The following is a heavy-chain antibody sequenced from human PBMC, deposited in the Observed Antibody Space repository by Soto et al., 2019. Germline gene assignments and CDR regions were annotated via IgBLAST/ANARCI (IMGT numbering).Heavy chain of an antibody. CDR2: IYYSGST. D-gene: IGHD1-20*01. V-gene: IGHV4-59*01. Sequence: SETLSLTCTVSGGSISSYYWSWIRQPPGKGLEWIGYIYYSGSTNYNPSLKSRVTISVDTSKNQFSLKLSSVTAADTAVYYCARDRNNNGNDDGDAFDIWGQGKRVTVS. J-gene: IGHJ3*02. CDR3: ARDRNNNGNDDGDAFDI. CDR1: GGSISSYY.